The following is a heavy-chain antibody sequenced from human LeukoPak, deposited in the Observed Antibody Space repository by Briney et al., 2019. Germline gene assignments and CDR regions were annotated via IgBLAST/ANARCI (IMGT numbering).Heavy chain of an antibody. CDR1: GDSVSSNSAA. J-gene: IGHJ4*02. CDR3: AKDVDSSGWFSFDY. D-gene: IGHD6-19*01. Sequence: SQTLSLTCAISGDSVSSNSAAWNWIRQSPSRGLEWLGRTYYRSKWYNDYAVSVKSRITINPDTSKNQFSLQLNSVTPEDTAVYYCAKDVDSSGWFSFDYWGQGTLVTVSS. V-gene: IGHV6-1*01. CDR2: TYYRSKWYN.